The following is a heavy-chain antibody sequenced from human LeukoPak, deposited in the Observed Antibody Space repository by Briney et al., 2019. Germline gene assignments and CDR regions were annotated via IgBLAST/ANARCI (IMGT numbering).Heavy chain of an antibody. V-gene: IGHV1-69*05. CDR3: ARRSYDSSGYYQFDY. CDR1: GGTFSSYA. J-gene: IGHJ4*02. CDR2: IIPIFGTA. D-gene: IGHD3-22*01. Sequence: SVKVSCKASGGTFSSYAISWVRQAPGQGLEWMERIIPIFGTANYAQKFQGRVTITTDESTSTAYMELSSLRSEDTAVYYCARRSYDSSGYYQFDYWGQGTLVTVSS.